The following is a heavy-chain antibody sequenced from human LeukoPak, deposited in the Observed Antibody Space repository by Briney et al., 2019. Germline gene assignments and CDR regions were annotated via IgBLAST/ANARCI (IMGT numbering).Heavy chain of an antibody. CDR1: GGSFSGYY. D-gene: IGHD4-17*01. V-gene: IGHV4-34*01. CDR2: INHSGST. Sequence: SETLSLTCAVYGGSFSGYYWSWIRQPPGKGLEWIGEINHSGSTNYNPSLKSRVTISVDTSKNQSSLKLSSVTAADTAVYYCARGTSGDYVDYWGQGTLVTVSS. J-gene: IGHJ4*02. CDR3: ARGTSGDYVDY.